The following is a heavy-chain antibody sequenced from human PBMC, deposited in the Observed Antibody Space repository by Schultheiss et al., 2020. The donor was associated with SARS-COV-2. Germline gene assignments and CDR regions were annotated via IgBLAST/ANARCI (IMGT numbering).Heavy chain of an antibody. V-gene: IGHV1-2*02. CDR1: GYTFTSYY. J-gene: IGHJ6*02. D-gene: IGHD6-13*01. CDR2: INPNSGGT. Sequence: ASVKVSCKASGYTFTSYYMHWVRQAPGQGLEWMGWINPNSGGTNYAQKFQGRVTMTRDTSISTAYMELSRLRSEDTAVYYCARGEYSSSWYWPGYYYYYGMDVWGQGTTVTVSS. CDR3: ARGEYSSSWYWPGYYYYYGMDV.